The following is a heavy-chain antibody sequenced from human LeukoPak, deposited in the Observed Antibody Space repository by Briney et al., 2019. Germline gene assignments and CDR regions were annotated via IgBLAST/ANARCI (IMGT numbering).Heavy chain of an antibody. J-gene: IGHJ6*02. CDR3: ATAPILRGEGGEHYKYGMDV. V-gene: IGHV4/OR15-8*02. D-gene: IGHD2-2*02. Sequence: ETLSLTCAVSVGSISSGNWWSWVRQSPGKGLEWIGEIYHNGTRNYNPSLKSRVTISTDTFKNHFSLKLTSVTAADTAVYYCATAPILRGEGGEHYKYGMDVWGQGTRSSSP. CDR2: IYHNGTR. CDR1: VGSISSGNW.